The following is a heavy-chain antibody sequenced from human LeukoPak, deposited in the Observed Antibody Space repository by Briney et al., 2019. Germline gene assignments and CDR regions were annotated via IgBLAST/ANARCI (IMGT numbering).Heavy chain of an antibody. J-gene: IGHJ6*03. Sequence: ASVKVSCKASGYTSTSYGISWVRQAPGQGLEWMGWISAYNGNTNYAQKLQGRVTMTTDTSTSTAYMELRSLRSDDTVVYYCARDSFLVVAATPIYYYYYMDVWGKGTTVTISS. CDR1: GYTSTSYG. CDR2: ISAYNGNT. D-gene: IGHD2-15*01. V-gene: IGHV1-18*01. CDR3: ARDSFLVVAATPIYYYYYMDV.